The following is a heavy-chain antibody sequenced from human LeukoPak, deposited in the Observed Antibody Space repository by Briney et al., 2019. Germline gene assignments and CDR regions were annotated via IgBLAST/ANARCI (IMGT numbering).Heavy chain of an antibody. Sequence: GGSLRLSCAASGFTFSSYSMNWVRQAPGKGLEWVSSISSSSSYIYYADSVKGRFTISRDNAKNSLYLQMNSLRAEDTAVYYCARDRSTLLRSLEWSGTPFDYWGQGTLVTVSS. J-gene: IGHJ4*02. CDR2: ISSSSSYI. D-gene: IGHD3-3*01. V-gene: IGHV3-21*01. CDR3: ARDRSTLLRSLEWSGTPFDY. CDR1: GFTFSSYS.